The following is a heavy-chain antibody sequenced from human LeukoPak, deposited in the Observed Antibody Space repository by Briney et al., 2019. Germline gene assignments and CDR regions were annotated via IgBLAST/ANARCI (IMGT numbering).Heavy chain of an antibody. CDR2: IDPNSGGT. J-gene: IGHJ3*02. CDR3: ARDIYDVRGGDALDI. CDR1: GYTFTGYY. V-gene: IGHV1-2*02. D-gene: IGHD3-3*01. Sequence: ASVKVSCKASGYTFTGYYIHWVRQAPGQGLEWMGWIDPNSGGTNYAQKFQGRVTMTRDTSISTAYMELSSLRSDDTAVYYCARDIYDVRGGDALDIWGQGTMVTVSS.